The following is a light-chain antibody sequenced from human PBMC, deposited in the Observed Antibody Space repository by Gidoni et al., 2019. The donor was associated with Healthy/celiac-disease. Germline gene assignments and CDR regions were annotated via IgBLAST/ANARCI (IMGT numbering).Light chain of an antibody. J-gene: IGKJ4*01. CDR2: ATS. CDR1: QDLNSW. V-gene: IGKV1-12*01. Sequence: DIKMTQSPSSVSASVGDRVTITCRASQDLNSWLAWYQQKPGKAPNLLIYATSILLSGVPSRFSGSKSGTDFTLTISSLQPEDIATYYCQQANTFPLSFGGGTKVEIK. CDR3: QQANTFPLS.